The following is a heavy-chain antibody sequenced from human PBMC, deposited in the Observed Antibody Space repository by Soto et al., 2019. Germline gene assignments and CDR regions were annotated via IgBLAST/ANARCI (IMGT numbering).Heavy chain of an antibody. Sequence: AXVKGSCNESRCRLTNNIEDWGRQAPGQGLEWVGWISSGNRHRKYSGPLQGRFTVTRDTSASTAYMYLNSLPSEDTAVYYCARGLTIFGVVIGYWGQGTLV. CDR3: ARGLTIFGVVIGY. J-gene: IGHJ4*02. D-gene: IGHD3-3*01. CDR1: RCRLTNNI. V-gene: IGHV1-3*01. CDR2: ISSGNRHR.